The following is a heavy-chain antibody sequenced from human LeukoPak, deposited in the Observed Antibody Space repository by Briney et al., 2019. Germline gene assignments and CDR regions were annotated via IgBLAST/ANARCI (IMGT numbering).Heavy chain of an antibody. J-gene: IGHJ4*03. CDR2: MQSSGNS. CDR1: GDAISTYH. V-gene: IGHV4-59*01. D-gene: IGHD3-16*01. Sequence: SQTLSLTCTVSGDAISTYHWNWSRKSPGKGLEWIAFMQSSGNSNYNPSLKSLVTMFVYTSKNQFVLNLRSLTAADTGAYYFARDKRTSYGRYFDHWGQGTPVTVSS. CDR3: ARDKRTSYGRYFDH.